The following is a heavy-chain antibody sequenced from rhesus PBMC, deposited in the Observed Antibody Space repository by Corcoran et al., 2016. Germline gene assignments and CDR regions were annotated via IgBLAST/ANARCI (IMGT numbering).Heavy chain of an antibody. CDR3: ARMPGSSSFDY. D-gene: IGHD4-29*01. V-gene: IGHV4-76*01. CDR2: IYGSSGHT. CDR1: GGSISGGYD. J-gene: IGHJ4*01. Sequence: QVQLQESGPGVVKPSETLSLTCAVSGGSISGGYDWSWIRQPPGKGLEWIGYIYGSSGHTNDNPSLKNRVTISKDTSKNQFSLKLSSVTAADTAVYYCARMPGSSSFDYCGQGVLVTVSS.